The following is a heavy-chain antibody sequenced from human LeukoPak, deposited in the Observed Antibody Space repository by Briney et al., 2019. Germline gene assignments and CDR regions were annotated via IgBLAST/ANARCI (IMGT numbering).Heavy chain of an antibody. D-gene: IGHD5-18*01. CDR2: ISYDGSNK. J-gene: IGHJ4*02. V-gene: IGHV3-30*04. CDR3: ARVLKDTAMIAGDY. Sequence: GGSLRLSCAASGFTFSSYAMHWVRQAPGKGLEWVAVISYDGSNKYYADSVKGRFTISRDNSKNTLYLQMNSLRAEDTAVYYCARVLKDTAMIAGDYWGQGTLVTVSS. CDR1: GFTFSSYA.